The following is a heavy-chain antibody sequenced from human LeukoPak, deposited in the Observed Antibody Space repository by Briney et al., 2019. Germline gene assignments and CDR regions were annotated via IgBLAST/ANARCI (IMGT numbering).Heavy chain of an antibody. CDR2: IIPMLGTS. V-gene: IGHV1-69*13. J-gene: IGHJ4*02. CDR3: ARSRVRGLIILAFDY. D-gene: IGHD3-10*01. CDR1: GGTFSSYA. Sequence: GASVKVSCKASGGTFSSYAISWVRQAPGQGLEWMGGIIPMLGTSDHAQRFQGRLTITADESTSTAYMELSSLRSEDTAIYYCARSRVRGLIILAFDYWGQGTLVTVSS.